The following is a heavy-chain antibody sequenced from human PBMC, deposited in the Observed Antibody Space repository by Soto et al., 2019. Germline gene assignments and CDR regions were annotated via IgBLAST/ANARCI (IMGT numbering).Heavy chain of an antibody. J-gene: IGHJ4*02. V-gene: IGHV3-23*01. CDR1: GFTFSSYA. D-gene: IGHD6-13*01. CDR3: AKVDSSWSYLDF. CDR2: ISGSGGGT. Sequence: EVQLLESGGGLVQPGGSLRLSCAASGFTFSSYAMSWVRQAPGKGLEWVSIISGSGGGTYYADSVKGRFTISRDNSKNTLYLQVNSLRAEDTAVYYCAKVDSSWSYLDFWGQGTLVTVSS.